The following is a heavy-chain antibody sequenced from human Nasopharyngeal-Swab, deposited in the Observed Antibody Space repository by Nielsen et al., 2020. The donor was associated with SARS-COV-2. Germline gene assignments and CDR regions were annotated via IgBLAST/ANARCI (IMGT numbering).Heavy chain of an antibody. CDR1: GFTFSSYA. J-gene: IGHJ5*02. V-gene: IGHV3-30-3*01. CDR3: ANWFDP. Sequence: GGSLRLSCAASGFTFSSYAMHWVRQAPGKGLEWVAVISYDGSNEYYADSVKGRFTISRDNSKNTLYLQMNSLRAEDTAVYYCANWFDPWGQGTLVTVSS. CDR2: ISYDGSNE.